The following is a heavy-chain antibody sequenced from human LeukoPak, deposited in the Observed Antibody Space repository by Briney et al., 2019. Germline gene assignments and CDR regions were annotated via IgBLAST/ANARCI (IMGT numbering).Heavy chain of an antibody. J-gene: IGHJ4*02. Sequence: GRSLRLSCAVSGFTFDDYAMHWVRQAPGKGLEWVSGISWNSGSIGYADSVKGRFTISRDNAKNSLYLQMNSLRAEDTALYYCAKALAVTTSILDYWGQGTLVTVSS. CDR3: AKALAVTTSILDY. CDR2: ISWNSGSI. D-gene: IGHD4-17*01. V-gene: IGHV3-9*01. CDR1: GFTFDDYA.